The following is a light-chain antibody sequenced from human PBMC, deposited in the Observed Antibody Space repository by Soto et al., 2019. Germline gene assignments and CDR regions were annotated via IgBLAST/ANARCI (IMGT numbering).Light chain of an antibody. J-gene: IGLJ7*01. Sequence: QLVLTQSPSASASLGASVKLTCTLSSGHSNYAIAWHQQQPEKGPRYLMKVNSGGSHIKGDGIPDRFSGSSTGAERYLCISSLQSEDEADYYCQTWGTGSAIVVFGGGTPLTVL. V-gene: IGLV4-69*01. CDR2: VNSGGSH. CDR3: QTWGTGSAIVV. CDR1: SGHSNYA.